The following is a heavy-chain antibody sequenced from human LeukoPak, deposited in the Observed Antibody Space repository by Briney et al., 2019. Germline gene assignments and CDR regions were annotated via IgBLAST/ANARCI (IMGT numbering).Heavy chain of an antibody. CDR1: GFTFSSYG. CDR2: IQYDGSNK. J-gene: IGHJ6*02. Sequence: GGSLRLSCAASGFTFSSYGMHWVRQAPGKGLEWVAFIQYDGSNKYYADSVKGRFTISRDNSKNTLYLQMNSLRAEDTAVYYCARDPDYYGSGRTGMDVWGQGTTVTVSS. V-gene: IGHV3-30*02. CDR3: ARDPDYYGSGRTGMDV. D-gene: IGHD3-10*01.